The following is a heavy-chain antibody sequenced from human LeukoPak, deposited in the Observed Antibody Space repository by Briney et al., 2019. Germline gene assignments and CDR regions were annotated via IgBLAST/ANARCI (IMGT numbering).Heavy chain of an antibody. V-gene: IGHV3-21*01. D-gene: IGHD2-2*01. Sequence: GGSLRLSCAASGFTFSSYSMNWVRQAPGKGLEWVSSISSSSYIYYADSVKGRFTISRDNAKNSLYLQMNSLGAEDTAVYYCARDRDVGYCSSTSCYHYWGQGTLVTVSS. CDR3: ARDRDVGYCSSTSCYHY. CDR1: GFTFSSYS. CDR2: ISSSSYI. J-gene: IGHJ4*02.